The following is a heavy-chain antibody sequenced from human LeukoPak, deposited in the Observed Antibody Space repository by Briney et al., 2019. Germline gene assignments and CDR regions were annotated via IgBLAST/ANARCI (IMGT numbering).Heavy chain of an antibody. D-gene: IGHD5-12*01. Sequence: APVKVSCKASGYTFTGYAIHWVRQAPGQGLEWMGWINPEKRDTGYAHKFQGRVTMTSDTSISTAYMELSSLRSDDTAVCYCAKKVRGPSHPLDFWGQGTLVTVSS. CDR2: INPEKRDT. CDR1: GYTFTGYA. J-gene: IGHJ4*02. V-gene: IGHV1-2*02. CDR3: AKKVRGPSHPLDF.